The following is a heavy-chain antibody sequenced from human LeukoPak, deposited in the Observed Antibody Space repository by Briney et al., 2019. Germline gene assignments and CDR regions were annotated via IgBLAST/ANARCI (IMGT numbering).Heavy chain of an antibody. CDR2: ISSSSSYT. J-gene: IGHJ4*02. V-gene: IGHV3-11*05. D-gene: IGHD3-10*01. Sequence: KAGGSLRLSCAASGFTFSDYYMGWIRQAPGKGLEGVSYISSSSSYTNYADSVKGRFTISRDNAKNSLYLQMNSLRAEDTAVYYCARDLNGSENDYWGQGTLVTVSS. CDR1: GFTFSDYY. CDR3: ARDLNGSENDY.